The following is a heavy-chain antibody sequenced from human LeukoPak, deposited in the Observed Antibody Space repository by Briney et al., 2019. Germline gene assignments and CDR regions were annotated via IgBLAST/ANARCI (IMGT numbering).Heavy chain of an antibody. J-gene: IGHJ6*03. Sequence: SVKVSCKASGGTFSSYAISWVRQAPGQGLEWMGGIIPIFGTANYAQKFQGRVTITADKSTSTAYMELSSLRSEDTAVYYCARGPRITLIRGGQWYYYMDVWGKGTTVTISS. CDR2: IIPIFGTA. CDR1: GGTFSSYA. V-gene: IGHV1-69*06. D-gene: IGHD3-10*01. CDR3: ARGPRITLIRGGQWYYYMDV.